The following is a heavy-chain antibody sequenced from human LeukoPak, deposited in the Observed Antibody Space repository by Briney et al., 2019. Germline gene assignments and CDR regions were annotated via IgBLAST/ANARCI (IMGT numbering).Heavy chain of an antibody. CDR1: GGTFSSYS. CDR2: ISGSGGST. CDR3: AKTFLQSSYYPDYYFDY. J-gene: IGHJ4*02. Sequence: SCKASGGTFSSYSMSLVRQAPGKGLEWVSAISGSGGSTYYADSVKGRFTISRDNSKNTLYLQMNSLRAEDTSVYYCAKTFLQSSYYPDYYFDYWGQGTLVTVSS. V-gene: IGHV3-23*01. D-gene: IGHD2/OR15-2a*01.